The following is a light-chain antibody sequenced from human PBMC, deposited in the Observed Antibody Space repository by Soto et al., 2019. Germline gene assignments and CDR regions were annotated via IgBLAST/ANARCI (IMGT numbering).Light chain of an antibody. V-gene: IGKV3-20*01. CDR3: QQYGSSSYT. CDR2: GAS. J-gene: IGKJ2*01. CDR1: QSVNNNY. Sequence: EMVLTQSPGTLSLSPGERATLSCRASQSVNNNYLAWYQQKPGKAPRLLIYGASSRPTGIPDRFSGSGSGTDFTLTISRLEPEDIAVYYCQQYGSSSYTFGQGTKLEIK.